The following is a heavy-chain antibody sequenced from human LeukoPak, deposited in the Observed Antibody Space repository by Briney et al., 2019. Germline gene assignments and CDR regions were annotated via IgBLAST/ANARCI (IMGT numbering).Heavy chain of an antibody. D-gene: IGHD1-1*01. Sequence: QTGGSLRLSCVASGFPFRSYAMTWVRQTPGKGLESVSVITDDEDTYYADSVKGRCTISRDNSYNKVFLQMNSLRVEDTAVYYCAKVDYWSPENYFDSWGQGTLVTVSS. V-gene: IGHV3-23*01. J-gene: IGHJ4*02. CDR2: ITDDEDT. CDR1: GFPFRSYA. CDR3: AKVDYWSPENYFDS.